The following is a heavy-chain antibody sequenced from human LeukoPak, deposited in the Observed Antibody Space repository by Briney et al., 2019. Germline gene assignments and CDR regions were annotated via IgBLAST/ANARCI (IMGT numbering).Heavy chain of an antibody. D-gene: IGHD3-10*01. Sequence: GGSLRLSCAASGFTFDDYAMHWVRQAPGKGLEWVSGISWNSGSIGYADSVKGRFTISRDNAKNSLYLQMNSLRAEVTALYYCAKDGVVRGVIITYYFDYWGQGTLVTASS. V-gene: IGHV3-9*01. CDR2: ISWNSGSI. CDR1: GFTFDDYA. J-gene: IGHJ4*02. CDR3: AKDGVVRGVIITYYFDY.